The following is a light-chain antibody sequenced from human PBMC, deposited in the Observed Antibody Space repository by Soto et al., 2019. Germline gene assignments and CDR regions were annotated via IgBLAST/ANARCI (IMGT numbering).Light chain of an antibody. CDR3: TSYAGTDPLGVV. J-gene: IGLJ2*01. CDR1: SGDVGAFDY. CDR2: EVT. V-gene: IGLV2-8*01. Sequence: QSALTQPPSASESPGQSVTISCTGTSGDVGAFDYVSWYQHHPGRAPRLFIYEVTKRPSGVPGRFSGSKSGNTASLTVSGLQAEDEADYYCTSYAGTDPLGVVFGGGTKVTVL.